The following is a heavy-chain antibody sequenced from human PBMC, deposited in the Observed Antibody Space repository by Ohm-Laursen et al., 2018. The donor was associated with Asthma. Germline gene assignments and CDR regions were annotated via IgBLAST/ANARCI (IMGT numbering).Heavy chain of an antibody. CDR3: AKPGDFGDYVDY. CDR1: GFTFSSQA. Sequence: SLRLSCSAFGFTFSSQAMSWVRQAPGKGLEWVSAITSGGGSTYYVDSVKGRFTISRDNSKNTLYLQMNSLRAEDTAVYYCAKPGDFGDYVDYWGQGTLVTVSS. V-gene: IGHV3-23*01. J-gene: IGHJ4*02. D-gene: IGHD4-17*01. CDR2: ITSGGGST.